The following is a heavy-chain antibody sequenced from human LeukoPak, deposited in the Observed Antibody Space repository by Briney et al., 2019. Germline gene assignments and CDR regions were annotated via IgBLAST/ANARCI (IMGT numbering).Heavy chain of an antibody. D-gene: IGHD2-15*01. Sequence: PSETLSLTCTVSSGSIGSYYWSWIRQPPGKGLEWIGYIYYSGSTNYNPSLKSRVTISVDTSKNQFSLKLSSVTAADTAVYYCARGYCSDGTCLGDDIWGQGTMVTVSS. V-gene: IGHV4-59*01. CDR1: SGSIGSYY. CDR3: ARGYCSDGTCLGDDI. J-gene: IGHJ3*02. CDR2: IYYSGST.